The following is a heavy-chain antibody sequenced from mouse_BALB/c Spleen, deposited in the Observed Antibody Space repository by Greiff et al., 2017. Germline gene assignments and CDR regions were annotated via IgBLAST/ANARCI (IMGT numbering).Heavy chain of an antibody. CDR3: ARSRGSNYYAMDY. CDR2: ISSGSSTI. J-gene: IGHJ4*01. V-gene: IGHV5-17*02. CDR1: GFTFSSFG. Sequence: EVQGVESGGGLVQPGGSRKLSCAASGFTFSSFGMHWVRQAPEKGLEWVAYISSGSSTIYYADTVKGRFTISRDNPKNTLFLQMTSLRSEDTAMYYCARSRGSNYYAMDYWGQGTSVTVSS.